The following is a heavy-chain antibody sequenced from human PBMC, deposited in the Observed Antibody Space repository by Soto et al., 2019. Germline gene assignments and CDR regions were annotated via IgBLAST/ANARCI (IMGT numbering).Heavy chain of an antibody. Sequence: ASVKVSCKASGYTFTSYGISWVRQVPGQGLEWMGWISAYNGNTNYAQKLQGRVTMTTDTSTSTAYMELRSLRSDDTAVYYCARKAYYDYVWGSYRLPYYYYGMDVWGQGTTVTSP. J-gene: IGHJ6*02. V-gene: IGHV1-18*04. CDR3: ARKAYYDYVWGSYRLPYYYYGMDV. CDR2: ISAYNGNT. CDR1: GYTFTSYG. D-gene: IGHD3-16*02.